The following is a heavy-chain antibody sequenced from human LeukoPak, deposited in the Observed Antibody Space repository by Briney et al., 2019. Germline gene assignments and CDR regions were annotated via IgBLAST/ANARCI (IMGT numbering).Heavy chain of an antibody. J-gene: IGHJ3*02. V-gene: IGHV3-48*04. CDR3: ARLSYWVFEI. D-gene: IGHD2-21*01. CDR1: GFTFSSYS. Sequence: GGSLRLSCAASGFTFSSYSMNWVRQAPGKGLEWVSYISSSSTIYYADSVKGRFTISRDNAKNSLYLQMNSLRAEDTSVYFCARLSYWVFEIWGQGTMVTVSS. CDR2: ISSSSTI.